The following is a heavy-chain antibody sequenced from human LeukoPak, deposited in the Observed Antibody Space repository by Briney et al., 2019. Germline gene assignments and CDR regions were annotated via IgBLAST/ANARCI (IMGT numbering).Heavy chain of an antibody. D-gene: IGHD6-19*01. CDR3: ARRQAGGWSSDAFDI. Sequence: GASVKVSCKASGYTFTSYGISWVRQAPGQGLEWMGWISAYNGNTNYAQKLQGRVTMTTDTSTSTAYMELRSLRSDDTAVYYCARRQAGGWSSDAFDIWGQGTMVTVSS. CDR1: GYTFTSYG. J-gene: IGHJ3*02. CDR2: ISAYNGNT. V-gene: IGHV1-18*01.